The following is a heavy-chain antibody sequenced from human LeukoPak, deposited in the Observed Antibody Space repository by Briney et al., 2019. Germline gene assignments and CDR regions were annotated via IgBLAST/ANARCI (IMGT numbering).Heavy chain of an antibody. J-gene: IGHJ6*03. CDR2: ISAYNGNT. CDR3: ARDVGATYMDV. D-gene: IGHD1-26*01. V-gene: IGHV1-18*01. CDR1: GYTFTSYG. Sequence: GASVKVSCKASGYTFTSYGISWVRQAPGQGLEWMGWISAYNGNTNYAQKLQGRVTMTTDTSTSTAYVELRSLRSDDTAVYYCARDVGATYMDVWGKGTTVTVSS.